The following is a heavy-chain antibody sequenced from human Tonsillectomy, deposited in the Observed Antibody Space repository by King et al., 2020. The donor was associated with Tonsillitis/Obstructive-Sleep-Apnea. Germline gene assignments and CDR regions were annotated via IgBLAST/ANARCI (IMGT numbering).Heavy chain of an antibody. Sequence: VQLVESGGGLIQPGGSLRLSCAASGFTSSSNWMHWVRRAPGKGLEWVSRINSDGRRTDYADSVKGRFTISRDNAKNTLWLQMNSLRAEDTAVYYCVRESVVYDPYWGQGTLVTVSS. CDR1: GFTSSSNW. V-gene: IGHV3-74*01. D-gene: IGHD5/OR15-5a*01. CDR3: VRESVVYDPY. J-gene: IGHJ4*02. CDR2: INSDGRRT.